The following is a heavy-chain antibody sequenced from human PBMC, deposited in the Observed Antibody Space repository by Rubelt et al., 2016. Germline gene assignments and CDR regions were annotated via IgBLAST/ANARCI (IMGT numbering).Heavy chain of an antibody. V-gene: IGHV1-2*02. CDR2: LNPTSGGT. D-gene: IGHD3-22*01. Sequence: QVQLVQSGAEVKKPGASVKVSCKASGYTFTGYYMHWVRQAPGQGLEWMGWLNPTSGGTNYAQKLQGRVTMTRDTSISTAYRERSRLRSDDTAVYYCARFAIGGHSSGYLFDYWGQGTLVTVSS. CDR3: ARFAIGGHSSGYLFDY. CDR1: GYTFTGYY. J-gene: IGHJ4*02.